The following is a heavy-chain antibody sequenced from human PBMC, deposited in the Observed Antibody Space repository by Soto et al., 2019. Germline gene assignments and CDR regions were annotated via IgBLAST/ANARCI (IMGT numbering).Heavy chain of an antibody. CDR2: IDSSSTTI. CDR1: GFTFSAYS. V-gene: IGHV3-48*02. CDR3: ARDRGSYPAY. J-gene: IGHJ4*02. Sequence: GWSLRLSCAASGFTFSAYSMNWVRQAPGKGLEWVSYIDSSSTTIYYADSVKGRFTISRDNAKKSLYLQMNSLRDEDTAVYYCARDRGSYPAYWGQGTLVTVSS. D-gene: IGHD1-26*01.